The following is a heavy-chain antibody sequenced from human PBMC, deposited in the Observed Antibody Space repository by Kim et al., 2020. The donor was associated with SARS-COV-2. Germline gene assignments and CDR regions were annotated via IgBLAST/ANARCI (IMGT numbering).Heavy chain of an antibody. CDR2: IGTAGDP. V-gene: IGHV3-13*05. D-gene: IGHD2-2*01. CDR1: GFTFSSYD. J-gene: IGHJ6*02. CDR3: ARGSHRSLYCSSTSCRDYYYYYGMDV. Sequence: GGSLRLSCAASGFTFSSYDMHWVRQATGKGLEWVSAIGTAGDPYYPGSVKGRFTISRENAKNSLYLQMNSLRAGDTAVYYCARGSHRSLYCSSTSCRDYYYYYGMDVWGQGTTVTVSS.